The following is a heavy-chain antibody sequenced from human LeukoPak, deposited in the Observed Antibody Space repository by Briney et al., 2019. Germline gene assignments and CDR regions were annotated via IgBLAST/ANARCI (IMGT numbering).Heavy chain of an antibody. CDR2: ISAYNGNT. CDR1: GYTCTNYG. V-gene: IGHV1-18*01. J-gene: IGHJ4*02. D-gene: IGHD6-19*01. CDR3: AGDLEGAGTFDY. Sequence: GASVKVSCKASGYTCTNYGISLVRQAPGQGLEWMGWISAYNGNTNYAQKFQGRVTMTTDTSTSTAYMELRSLRSDDTAVYYCAGDLEGAGTFDYWGQGTLVTVSS.